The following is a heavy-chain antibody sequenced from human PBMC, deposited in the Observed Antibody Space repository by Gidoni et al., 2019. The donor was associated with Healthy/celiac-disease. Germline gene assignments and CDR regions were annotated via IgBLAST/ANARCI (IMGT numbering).Heavy chain of an antibody. V-gene: IGHV3-33*01. J-gene: IGHJ4*02. CDR1: GFPLSSYG. D-gene: IGHD2-21*01. Sequence: QVQLVESGGGVVQPGRSLRLSCSASGFPLSSYGMHWVRQAPGKGLEWVAVIWYDGSNKYYADSVKGRFTISRDNSKNTLYLQMNSLRAEDTAVYYCARDRGDGENWGQGTLVTVSS. CDR2: IWYDGSNK. CDR3: ARDRGDGEN.